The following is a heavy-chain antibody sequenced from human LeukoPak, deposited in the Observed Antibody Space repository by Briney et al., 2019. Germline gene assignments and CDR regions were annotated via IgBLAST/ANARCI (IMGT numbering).Heavy chain of an antibody. Sequence: GGSLRLSCAASGFTFSSYEMNWVRQATGKGLEWVSYISSSGSTIYYAESVKGRFTISRDNAKNSLYLQMNSLRAEETAVYYCARLVPADSYYYYYYGMDVWGQGTTVTVSS. J-gene: IGHJ6*02. CDR1: GFTFSSYE. D-gene: IGHD2-2*01. CDR3: ARLVPADSYYYYYYGMDV. CDR2: ISSSGSTI. V-gene: IGHV3-48*03.